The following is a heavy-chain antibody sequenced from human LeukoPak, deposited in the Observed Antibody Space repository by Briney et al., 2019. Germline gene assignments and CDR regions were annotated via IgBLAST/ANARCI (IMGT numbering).Heavy chain of an antibody. CDR2: ISSSGSTI. Sequence: HAGGSLRLSCAASGFTFSSYEMNWVRQAPGKGLEWVSYISSSGSTIYYADSVKGRFTISRDNAKNSLYLQMNSLRAEDTAVYYCARGTSYYYDSSGYLSYWGQGTLVTVSS. D-gene: IGHD3-22*01. CDR3: ARGTSYYYDSSGYLSY. J-gene: IGHJ4*02. V-gene: IGHV3-48*03. CDR1: GFTFSSYE.